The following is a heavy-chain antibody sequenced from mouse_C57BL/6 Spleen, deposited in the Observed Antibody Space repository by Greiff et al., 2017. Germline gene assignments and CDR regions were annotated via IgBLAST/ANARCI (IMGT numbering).Heavy chain of an antibody. Sequence: EVKLVESGGGLVQPGGSLKLSCAASGFTFSDYGMHWVRQAPEKGLEWVAYISSGISTIYYADPVKGRFTISRYNAKNTLFLQMTSLRSEDTAMYYCARQSDYYVSSYVDFDVWGTGTTVTVSS. V-gene: IGHV5-17*01. J-gene: IGHJ1*03. CDR3: ARQSDYYVSSYVDFDV. CDR1: GFTFSDYG. D-gene: IGHD1-1*01. CDR2: ISSGISTI.